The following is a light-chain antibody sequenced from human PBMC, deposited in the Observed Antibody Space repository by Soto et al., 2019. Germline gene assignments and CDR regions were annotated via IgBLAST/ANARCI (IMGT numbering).Light chain of an antibody. Sequence: QSALTQPASVSGSPGQSITISCTGTSSDVGGYNYVSWYQQQSGKAPKLMIHEVSNRPSGVSSRFSGSKSGNTASLTISGLPAEDEADYYCSSYTSSRAYVFGIGTKVTVL. CDR3: SSYTSSRAYV. CDR2: EVS. J-gene: IGLJ1*01. V-gene: IGLV2-14*01. CDR1: SSDVGGYNY.